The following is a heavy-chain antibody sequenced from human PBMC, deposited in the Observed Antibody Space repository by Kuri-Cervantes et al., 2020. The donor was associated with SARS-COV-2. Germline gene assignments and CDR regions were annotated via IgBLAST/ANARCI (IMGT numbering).Heavy chain of an antibody. CDR1: AGSMSSSSHY. CDR2: IYTSGST. CDR3: ARDLDLGYFDWYPGGFDP. Sequence: SETLSLTCSVSAGSMSSSSHYWGWIRQSPEKGLEWVGRIYTSGSTNYNPSLKSRVTMSVDTSKNQFSLKLSSVTAADTAVYYCARDLDLGYFDWYPGGFDPWGQGTLVTVSS. J-gene: IGHJ5*02. D-gene: IGHD3-9*01. V-gene: IGHV4-39*07.